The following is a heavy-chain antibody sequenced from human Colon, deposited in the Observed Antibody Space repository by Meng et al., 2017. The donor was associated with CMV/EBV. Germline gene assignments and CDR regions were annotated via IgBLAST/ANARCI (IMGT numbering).Heavy chain of an antibody. J-gene: IGHJ4*02. D-gene: IGHD2-2*01. V-gene: IGHV2-5*02. CDR2: IYWDDDK. CDR1: GFSLNTYEVG. Sequence: QITLKEFGPTLVKPTQTLTLTCTFSGFSLNTYEVGGGWFRQPPGKAPEWLALIYWDDDKRYRSSLGNRLTLTHDASKNQVVLTMTDMDPVDTATYYCAHKSLPAAFFDYWSQGTLVTVSS. CDR3: AHKSLPAAFFDY.